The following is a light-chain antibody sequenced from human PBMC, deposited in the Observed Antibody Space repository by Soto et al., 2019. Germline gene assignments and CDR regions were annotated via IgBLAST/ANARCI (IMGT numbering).Light chain of an antibody. CDR2: DVS. V-gene: IGLV2-11*01. CDR3: CSYAGTFYV. Sequence: QSALTQPRSVSGSPGQSVTISCTGTSSDVGGYNYVSWYQQHPGKAPKLMIYDVSTRPSGVPDRFSGSKSGNTASLTISGLQAEDEADYYCCSYAGTFYVFGTETKLTVL. J-gene: IGLJ1*01. CDR1: SSDVGGYNY.